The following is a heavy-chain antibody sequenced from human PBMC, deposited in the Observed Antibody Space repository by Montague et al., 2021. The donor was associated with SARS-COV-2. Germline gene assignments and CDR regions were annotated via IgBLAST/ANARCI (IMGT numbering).Heavy chain of an antibody. CDR1: GFSLSTPNVG. Sequence: PALVKPTQTLTLTCTLSGFSLSTPNVGVAWIRQPPGKALEWLAAIYSNGDKRYSPSLQRRLTITKDTSRNQVVLSLTNVDPLDTATYYCAHLIRYYDIFTGIPFDDWGQGTQVTVSS. CDR3: AHLIRYYDIFTGIPFDD. J-gene: IGHJ4*02. CDR2: IYSNGDK. D-gene: IGHD3-9*01. V-gene: IGHV2-5*01.